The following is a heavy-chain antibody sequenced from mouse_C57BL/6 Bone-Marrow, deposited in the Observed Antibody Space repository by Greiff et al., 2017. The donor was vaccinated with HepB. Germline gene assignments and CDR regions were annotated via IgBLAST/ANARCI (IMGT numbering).Heavy chain of an antibody. CDR3: ARPVYDGYYETDFDY. J-gene: IGHJ2*01. D-gene: IGHD2-3*01. CDR1: GYTFTSYW. V-gene: IGHV1-55*01. CDR2: IYPGSGST. Sequence: VQLQQPGAELVKPGASVKMSCKASGYTFTSYWITWVKQRPGQGLEWIGDIYPGSGSTNYNEKFKSKATLTVDTSSSTAYMQLSSLTSDDSAVYYCARPVYDGYYETDFDYWGQGTTLTVSS.